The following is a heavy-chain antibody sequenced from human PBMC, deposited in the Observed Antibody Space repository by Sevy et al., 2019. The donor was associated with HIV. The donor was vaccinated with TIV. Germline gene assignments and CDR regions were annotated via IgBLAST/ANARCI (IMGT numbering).Heavy chain of an antibody. V-gene: IGHV4-30-4*02. D-gene: IGHD5-12*01. J-gene: IGHJ4*02. CDR3: ASKRGYNHGPFDY. Sequence: SETLSLTCTVSGGSISNCDSYWSRKRQRQGMDREWFGYINYTGGNYYNPFLKRRLARSVDTSDKQFSLKLSSMTEADTAVYYCASKRGYNHGPFDYWGQGTLVTVSS. CDR1: GGSISNCDSY. CDR2: INYTGGN.